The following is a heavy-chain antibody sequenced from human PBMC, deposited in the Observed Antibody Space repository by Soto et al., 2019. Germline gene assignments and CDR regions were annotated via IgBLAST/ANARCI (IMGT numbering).Heavy chain of an antibody. CDR3: ALRSMAVVPEY. Sequence: SETLSLTCTVSGGSVSSNRYSWGWIRQSPGKGLEWIATTYSAENTYYHPSLLSRVTISVDTSMNEFSLRLNSVTAADTAVYYCALRSMAVVPEYWGQGTLVTVSS. V-gene: IGHV4-39*07. D-gene: IGHD3-22*01. J-gene: IGHJ4*02. CDR2: TYSAENT. CDR1: GGSVSSNRYS.